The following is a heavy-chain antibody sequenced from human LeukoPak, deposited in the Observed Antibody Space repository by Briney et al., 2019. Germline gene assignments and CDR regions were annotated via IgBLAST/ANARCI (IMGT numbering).Heavy chain of an antibody. CDR1: GFTFISYW. CDR3: ARDLELVYYDSSGYDY. V-gene: IGHV3-74*01. Sequence: GGSLRLSCAASGFTFISYWMHWVRQAPGKGLEWVSRICSDGSRTSYADSVKGRFTISRDNAKNTLYLQMNSLRVEDTAVYYCARDLELVYYDSSGYDYWGQGTLVTVSS. D-gene: IGHD3-22*01. CDR2: ICSDGSRT. J-gene: IGHJ4*02.